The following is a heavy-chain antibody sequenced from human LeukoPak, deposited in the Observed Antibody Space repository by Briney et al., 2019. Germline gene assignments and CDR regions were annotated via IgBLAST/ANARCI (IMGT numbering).Heavy chain of an antibody. J-gene: IGHJ4*02. Sequence: TGGSLRLSCAASGFTFSSYSMNWVRQAPGKGLEWVSSISSSSSYIYYADSVKGRFTISRDNAKNSLYLQMNSLRAEDTAVYYCARDRYCSSTSCYGTFDYWGQGTLVTVSS. CDR1: GFTFSSYS. CDR3: ARDRYCSSTSCYGTFDY. CDR2: ISSSSSYI. D-gene: IGHD2-2*01. V-gene: IGHV3-21*01.